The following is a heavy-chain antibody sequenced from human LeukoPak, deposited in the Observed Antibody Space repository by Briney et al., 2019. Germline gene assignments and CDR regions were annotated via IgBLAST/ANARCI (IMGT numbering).Heavy chain of an antibody. D-gene: IGHD3-3*02. CDR3: GGHFPSSPASMDV. CDR2: ISSGSDSI. J-gene: IGHJ6*02. CDR1: GFTFSSHE. V-gene: IGHV3-21*01. Sequence: GGSLRLSCAVSGFTFSSHEMNWVRQAPGKGLEWVSFISSGSDSIYYADSVKGRFTISRDNAKNSLYLQLTSLREEDAAVYYCGGHFPSSPASMDVWGQGTTVTVSS.